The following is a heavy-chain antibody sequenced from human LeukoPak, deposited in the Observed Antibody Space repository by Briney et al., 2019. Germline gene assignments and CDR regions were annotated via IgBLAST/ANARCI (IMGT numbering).Heavy chain of an antibody. Sequence: GGSLRLSCAASGFTFSGYWMSWIRQAPGKGLEWAAVISYDGSNKYYADSVKGRFTISRDNSKNTLYLQMNSLRAEDTAVYYCATTLSGWSETDYWGQGTLVTVSS. V-gene: IGHV3-30*03. CDR3: ATTLSGWSETDY. D-gene: IGHD6-19*01. J-gene: IGHJ4*02. CDR1: GFTFSGYW. CDR2: ISYDGSNK.